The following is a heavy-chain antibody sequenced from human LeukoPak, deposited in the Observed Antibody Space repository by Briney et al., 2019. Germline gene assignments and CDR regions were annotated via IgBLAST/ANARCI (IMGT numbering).Heavy chain of an antibody. CDR3: ARHTFDYYDSSRIDY. Sequence: SETLSLTCTVSGGSISSYYWSWIRQPPGKGLKWIGYIYYSGSTNYNPSLKSRVTISVDTSKNQFSLKLSSVTAADTAVYYCARHTFDYYDSSRIDYWGQGTLVTVSS. J-gene: IGHJ4*02. V-gene: IGHV4-59*08. CDR1: GGSISSYY. CDR2: IYYSGST. D-gene: IGHD3-22*01.